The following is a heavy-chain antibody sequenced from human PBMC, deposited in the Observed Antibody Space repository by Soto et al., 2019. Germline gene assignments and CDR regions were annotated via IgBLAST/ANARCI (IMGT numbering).Heavy chain of an antibody. V-gene: IGHV1-69*13. Sequence: SVKASCKTSGGTFNSYIITWVRQAPGQGLEWMGGIIPIFGSADYAAKLQGRVTITADESTSTAYMELSSLRSEDTAVYYSARAFASNKYYFDASGQGTQVTVAS. CDR2: IIPIFGSA. J-gene: IGHJ5*02. CDR3: ARAFASNKYYFDA. CDR1: GGTFNSYI. D-gene: IGHD1-26*01.